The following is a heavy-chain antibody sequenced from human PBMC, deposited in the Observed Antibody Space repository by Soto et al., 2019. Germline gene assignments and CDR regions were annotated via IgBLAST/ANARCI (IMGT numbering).Heavy chain of an antibody. D-gene: IGHD3-3*01. V-gene: IGHV1-24*01. J-gene: IGHJ5*02. CDR2: FDPEDGET. CDR3: ARGAATYYDFWRGYYTGFDP. CDR1: GYTLTELS. Sequence: GASVKVSCKVSGYTLTELSMHWVRQAPGKGLEWMGGFDPEDGETIYAQKFQGRVTITANESTSTAYMELSSLRSEDTAVYYCARGAATYYDFWRGYYTGFDPWGQGTLVTVSS.